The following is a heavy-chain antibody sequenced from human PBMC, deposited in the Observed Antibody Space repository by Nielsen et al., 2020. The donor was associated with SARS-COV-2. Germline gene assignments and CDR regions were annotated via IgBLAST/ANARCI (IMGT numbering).Heavy chain of an antibody. D-gene: IGHD2/OR15-2a*01. CDR1: GFTFSSYA. V-gene: IGHV3-23*01. CDR3: AKSVFYWFDS. CDR2: IVGSGGSP. J-gene: IGHJ5*01. Sequence: GGSLRLSCAASGFTFSSYAMSWVRQAPGKGLEWVSGIVGSGGSPYYADSVKGRFTISRDNSKNTLYLQMNSLRAEDTAVYYCAKSVFYWFDSWGQGTLVTVSS.